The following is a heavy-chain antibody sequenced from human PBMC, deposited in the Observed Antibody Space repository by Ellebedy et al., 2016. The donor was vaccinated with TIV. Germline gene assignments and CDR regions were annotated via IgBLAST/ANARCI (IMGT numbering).Heavy chain of an antibody. CDR1: GFIFGDFY. V-gene: IGHV3-11*06. J-gene: IGHJ4*02. CDR2: ISSSSIYI. D-gene: IGHD3-10*01. CDR3: AREIYGLGKADY. Sequence: GESLKISCAASGFIFGDFYMSWIRQAPGKGPEWVSDISSSSIYIEYADSVKGRFTISRDNSQNLLFLQMNSLRADDTAVYYCAREIYGLGKADYWGQGTRVTVSS.